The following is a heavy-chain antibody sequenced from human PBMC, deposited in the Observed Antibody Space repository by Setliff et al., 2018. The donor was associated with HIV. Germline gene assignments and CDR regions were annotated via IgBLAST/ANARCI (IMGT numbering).Heavy chain of an antibody. V-gene: IGHV4-4*02. D-gene: IGHD3-22*01. CDR3: ARPNYYDSGGYPDGFDI. CDR1: GGSISSSNW. CDR2: IYQSGST. Sequence: TSETLSLTCAVSGGSISSSNWWTWVRQPPGKGLEWIGEIYQSGSTNYNPSLKSRVTISVDKSKKQFSLKLSSVTAADTAVYYCARPNYYDSGGYPDGFDIWGQGTMVTVSS. J-gene: IGHJ3*02.